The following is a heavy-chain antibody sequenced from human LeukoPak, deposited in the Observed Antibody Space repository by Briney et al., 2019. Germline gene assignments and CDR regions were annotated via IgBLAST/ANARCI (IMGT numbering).Heavy chain of an antibody. CDR1: GFTFSSYE. Sequence: PGGSLRLSCAASGFTFSSYEMNWVRQAPGKGLEWVSYISSSGSTIYYADSVKGRFTISTDNSKKTLYLQMNSLRAEDTAVYYXXXXXXXSGSLYYYYYYMDVWGKGTTVTISS. J-gene: IGHJ6*03. D-gene: IGHD3-10*01. CDR2: ISSSGSTI. V-gene: IGHV3-48*03. CDR3: XXXXXXSGSLYYYYYYMDV.